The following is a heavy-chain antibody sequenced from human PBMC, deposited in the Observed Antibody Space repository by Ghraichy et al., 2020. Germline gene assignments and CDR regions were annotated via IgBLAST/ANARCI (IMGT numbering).Heavy chain of an antibody. J-gene: IGHJ5*02. Sequence: GESLNISCSASGFTFINAWMSWVRQAPGKGLEWIGRIKSNIDGGTADYAAPVKGRFTIFRVDSRNTVYLQMNSLKIEDTAVYYCTAVHDYITYHDRFGWFDPWGPGTLVTVSS. CDR3: TAVHDYITYHDRFGWFDP. CDR1: GFTFINAW. D-gene: IGHD4-11*01. V-gene: IGHV3-15*01. CDR2: IKSNIDGGTA.